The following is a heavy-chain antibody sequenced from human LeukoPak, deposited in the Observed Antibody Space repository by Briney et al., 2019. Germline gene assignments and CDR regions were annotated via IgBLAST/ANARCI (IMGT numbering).Heavy chain of an antibody. CDR1: GFTFSSYS. CDR2: ISSSSSTI. D-gene: IGHD6-6*01. CDR3: ASDSSSSHFDY. J-gene: IGHJ4*02. V-gene: IGHV3-48*01. Sequence: GGSLRLSCATSGFTFSSYSMNWVRQAPGKGLEWVSYISSSSSTIYYADSVKGRFTISRDNAKNSLYLQMNSLRAEDTAVYYCASDSSSSHFDYWGQGTLVTVSS.